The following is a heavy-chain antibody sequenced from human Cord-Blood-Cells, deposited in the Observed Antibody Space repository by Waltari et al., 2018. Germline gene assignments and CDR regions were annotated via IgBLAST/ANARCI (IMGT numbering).Heavy chain of an antibody. V-gene: IGHV4-59*01. CDR1: GGSISSYY. J-gene: IGHJ3*02. CDR2: IYYSGST. CDR3: ASGAGSDAFDI. Sequence: QVQLQESGPGLVKPSETLSLTCTVSGGSISSYYWSWIRQPPGKGLEWIGYIYYSGSTNSHPSLKGRVTISVDPSKNQFSLKLSSVTAADTAVYYCASGAGSDAFDIWGQGTVVTVSS. D-gene: IGHD1-1*01.